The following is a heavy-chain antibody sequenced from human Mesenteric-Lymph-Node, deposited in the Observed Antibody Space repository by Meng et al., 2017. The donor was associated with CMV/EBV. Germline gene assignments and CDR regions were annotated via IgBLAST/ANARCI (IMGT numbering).Heavy chain of an antibody. CDR3: ARGSSYDILTGYFDY. Sequence: GQLLQGGAGLLQPSETLSVTCAVYGGSFSGYYWNWIRQSPEKGLEWIGEINHSGSTTYNPSFTSRIIISVDTSTNQISLNMSSVTAADTAVYYCARGSSYDILTGYFDYWGQGALVTVSS. CDR2: INHSGST. CDR1: GGSFSGYY. V-gene: IGHV4-34*01. D-gene: IGHD3-9*01. J-gene: IGHJ4*02.